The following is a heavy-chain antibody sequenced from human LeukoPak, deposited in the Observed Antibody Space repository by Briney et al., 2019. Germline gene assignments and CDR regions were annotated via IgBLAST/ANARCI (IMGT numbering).Heavy chain of an antibody. V-gene: IGHV1-2*02. CDR3: VRHMGDTGYFDY. CDR1: GYTFTGYY. D-gene: IGHD1-26*01. CDR2: INPHTGGI. Sequence: GASVKVSCKASGYTFTGYYMHWLRQAPGQGLEWMEWINPHTGGIRFAQRFQGRVTLTRDTSISTAYMEVSSLTSDDTVVYYCVRHMGDTGYFDYWGQGALVTVSS. J-gene: IGHJ4*02.